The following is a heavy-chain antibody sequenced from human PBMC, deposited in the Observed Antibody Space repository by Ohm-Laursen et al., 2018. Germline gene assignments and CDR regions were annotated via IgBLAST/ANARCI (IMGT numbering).Heavy chain of an antibody. CDR1: GFTFSSYA. D-gene: IGHD5-18*01. J-gene: IGHJ4*02. CDR3: AKDGYSYGSGSFH. CDR2: ISVTGDNT. V-gene: IGHV3-23*01. Sequence: SLRLSCAASGFTFSSYAMSWVRQAPGKGLEWVSAISVTGDNTYYADSVKGRFTISRDNSKNTLYLQLNSLRDEDTAVYYCAKDGYSYGSGSFHWGQGTLVTVSS.